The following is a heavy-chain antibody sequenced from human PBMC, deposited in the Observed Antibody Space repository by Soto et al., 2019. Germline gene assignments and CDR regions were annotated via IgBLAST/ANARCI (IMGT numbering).Heavy chain of an antibody. CDR3: ARDPDRGYGSGSYYFDY. V-gene: IGHV3-30-3*01. CDR1: GFTFSSYA. D-gene: IGHD3-10*01. CDR2: ISYDGSNK. Sequence: QVQLVESGGGVVQPGRSLRLSCAASGFTFSSYAMHWVRQAPGKGLEWVAVISYDGSNKYYADSVKGRFTISRDNSKNTLYLQMNSLRAEDTAVYYCARDPDRGYGSGSYYFDYWGQGTLVTVSS. J-gene: IGHJ4*02.